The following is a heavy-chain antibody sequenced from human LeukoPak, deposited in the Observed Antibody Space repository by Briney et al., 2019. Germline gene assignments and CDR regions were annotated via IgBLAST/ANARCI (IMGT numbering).Heavy chain of an antibody. J-gene: IGHJ4*02. D-gene: IGHD3-16*01. CDR3: ANDGGGPIEPYDY. CDR2: ISGSGGST. Sequence: PGGSLRLSCAASGFTFSSYAMSWVRQAPGKGLEWVSAISGSGGSTYYADSVKGRFTISRDNSKNTLYLQMNSLRAEDTAVYYCANDGGGPIEPYDYWGQGTLVTVSS. V-gene: IGHV3-23*01. CDR1: GFTFSSYA.